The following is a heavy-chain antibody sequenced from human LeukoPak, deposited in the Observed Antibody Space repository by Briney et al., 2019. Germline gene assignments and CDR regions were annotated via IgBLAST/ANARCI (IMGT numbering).Heavy chain of an antibody. D-gene: IGHD3-3*01. V-gene: IGHV3-30*03. CDR1: GFTFSSYG. CDR2: ISYDGITQ. Sequence: PGTSLRLSCAASGFTFSSYGMHWVRQAPGKGLEWVAIISYDGITQYYADSVKGRFTISRDNSKNTLYLQVNSLRAEDTAVYYCAREGRFLEWLSPDYWGQGTLVTVSS. CDR3: AREGRFLEWLSPDY. J-gene: IGHJ4*02.